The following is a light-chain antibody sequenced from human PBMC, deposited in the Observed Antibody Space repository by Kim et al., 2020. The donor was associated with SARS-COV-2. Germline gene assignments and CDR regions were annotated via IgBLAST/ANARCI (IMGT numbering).Light chain of an antibody. Sequence: DIQITQSPSSLSASVGDRVTITCRASQSISSHLNWYQQKPGKAPKLLVYAASTLQSAVPSRFSGSGSGTDFTLTISSLQPEDFATYSCQQTYSTPLTFGPGTKVDIK. J-gene: IGKJ3*01. V-gene: IGKV1-39*01. CDR1: QSISSH. CDR2: AAS. CDR3: QQTYSTPLT.